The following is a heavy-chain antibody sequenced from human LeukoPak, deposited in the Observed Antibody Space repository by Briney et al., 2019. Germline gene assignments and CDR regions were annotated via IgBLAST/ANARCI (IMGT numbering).Heavy chain of an antibody. D-gene: IGHD2-2*01. CDR2: INPSGGST. Sequence: ASVKVSCKASGYTFTNHYMHWVRQAPEQGLEWMGIINPSGGSTSYAQKFQGRVTMTRDTSTSTVYMELSSLRSEDTAMYYCAREGPYCSGTSCYGGFDYWGQGTLVTVSS. CDR1: GYTFTNHY. J-gene: IGHJ4*02. V-gene: IGHV1-46*01. CDR3: AREGPYCSGTSCYGGFDY.